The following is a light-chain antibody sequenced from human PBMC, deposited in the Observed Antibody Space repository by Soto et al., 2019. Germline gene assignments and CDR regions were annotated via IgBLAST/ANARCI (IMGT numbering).Light chain of an antibody. Sequence: QSVLTQPRSVSGSPGQSVAISCIGTSSDVGGYNYVSWYQQHPGQAPKLMIYDVSKRPSGVPDRFSGSKSGNTASLTVSGLQAEDEAGYYCCSYAGSYTFVFGGGTKLTVL. CDR3: CSYAGSYTFV. J-gene: IGLJ2*01. CDR2: DVS. V-gene: IGLV2-11*01. CDR1: SSDVGGYNY.